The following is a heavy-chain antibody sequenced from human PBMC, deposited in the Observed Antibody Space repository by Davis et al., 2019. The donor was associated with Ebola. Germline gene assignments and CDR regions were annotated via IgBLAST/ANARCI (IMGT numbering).Heavy chain of an antibody. Sequence: GESLKISCAASGFTFSGSAMHWVRQASGKGPEWVRRIRSKANSYATAYAASVKGRFTISRDDSKNTAYLQMNSLKTEDTAVYYCARQGYCSSTSCSPFDYWGQGTLVTVSS. V-gene: IGHV3-73*01. CDR1: GFTFSGSA. D-gene: IGHD2-2*01. J-gene: IGHJ4*02. CDR2: IRSKANSYAT. CDR3: ARQGYCSSTSCSPFDY.